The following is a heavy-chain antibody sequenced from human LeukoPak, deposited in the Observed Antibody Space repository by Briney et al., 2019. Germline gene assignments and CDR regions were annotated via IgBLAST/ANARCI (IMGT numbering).Heavy chain of an antibody. D-gene: IGHD3-22*01. CDR3: ARDSAYYYDSSGFSYCDY. J-gene: IGHJ4*02. CDR1: GFRFSNYA. CDR2: ISFDGSKE. V-gene: IGHV3-30-3*01. Sequence: GGSLRLSCAASGFRFSNYAMHWVRQAPGKGLEWVAVISFDGSKEDYADSVKGRFTISRDNSKNTLYVQLNSLSVEDTAAYYCARDSAYYYDSSGFSYCDYWGPGTLVTVSS.